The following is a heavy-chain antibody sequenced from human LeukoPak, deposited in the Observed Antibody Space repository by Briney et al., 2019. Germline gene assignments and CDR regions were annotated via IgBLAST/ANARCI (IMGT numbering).Heavy chain of an antibody. V-gene: IGHV3-53*01. D-gene: IGHD1-14*01. CDR3: ARDRGRNSFDY. J-gene: IGHJ4*02. CDR1: GFTVSSNY. Sequence: YPGGSLRLSCAASGFTVSSNYMSWVRQAPGKGLEWVSVIYSGGATYYTDSVKGRFTISRDNSKNTLYLQLTSLRAEDTALYYCARDRGRNSFDYWGQGTLVSVSS. CDR2: IYSGGAT.